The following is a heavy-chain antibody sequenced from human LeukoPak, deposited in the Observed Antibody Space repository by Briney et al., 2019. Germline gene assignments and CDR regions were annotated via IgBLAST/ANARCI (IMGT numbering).Heavy chain of an antibody. CDR3: ARGGRYPDF. V-gene: IGHV3-7*03. Sequence: GGSLRLSCAVSGFTFSSSWMTWVRQAPEKGLEWVANMNQAGSEEYYVDSVKGRFTLSRDNAKNSLYLHMSSLRAEDTAVYYCARGGRYPDFWGPGTLVTVSS. D-gene: IGHD1-26*01. CDR1: GFTFSSSW. CDR2: MNQAGSEE. J-gene: IGHJ4*02.